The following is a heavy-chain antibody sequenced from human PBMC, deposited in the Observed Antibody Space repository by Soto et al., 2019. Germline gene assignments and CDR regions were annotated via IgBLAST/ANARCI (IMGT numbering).Heavy chain of an antibody. CDR1: GYSFTSYW. CDR2: IYPGDSDT. D-gene: IGHD1-20*01. V-gene: IGHV5-51*01. CDR3: ARHKRTRYNWNDEQGYYMDV. J-gene: IGHJ6*03. Sequence: EVQLVQSGAEVKKPGESLKISCKGSGYSFTSYWIGWVRQMPGKGLEWMGIIYPGDSDTRYSPSFQGQVTISADKSISTAYLQWSSLKASDTAMYYCARHKRTRYNWNDEQGYYMDVWGKGTTVTVSS.